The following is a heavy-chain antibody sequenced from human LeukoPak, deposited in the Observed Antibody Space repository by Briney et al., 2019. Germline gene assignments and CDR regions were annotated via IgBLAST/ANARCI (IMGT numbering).Heavy chain of an antibody. CDR1: GGSISSYY. J-gene: IGHJ6*02. CDR2: IYTSGST. V-gene: IGHV4-4*07. D-gene: IGHD3-3*01. CDR3: ARSREVSMGFWSGYYTVGGYYYGMDV. Sequence: PSETLSLTCTVSGGSISSYYWSWIRQPAGKGLEWIGRIYTSGSTNYNPSLKSRVTMSVDTSKNQFSLKLSSVTAADTAVYYCARSREVSMGFWSGYYTVGGYYYGMDVWGQGTTVTVSS.